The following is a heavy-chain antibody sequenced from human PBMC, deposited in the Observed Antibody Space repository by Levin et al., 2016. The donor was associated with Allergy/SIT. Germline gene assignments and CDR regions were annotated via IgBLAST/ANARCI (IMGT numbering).Heavy chain of an antibody. V-gene: IGHV3-74*01. CDR3: ARGHSDFIGSGIYYSSDC. J-gene: IGHJ4*02. CDR2: INGGGTIT. D-gene: IGHD3-10*01. Sequence: VRQMPGKGLVWVSRINGGGTITDYADSVKGRFTISRDNAENTLYLQMNSLRPDDTAVYYCARGHSDFIGSGIYYSSDCWGQGTLVTVSS.